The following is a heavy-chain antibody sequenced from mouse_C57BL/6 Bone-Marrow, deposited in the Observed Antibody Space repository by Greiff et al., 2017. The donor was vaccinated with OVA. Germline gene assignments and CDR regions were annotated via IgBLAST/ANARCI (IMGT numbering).Heavy chain of an antibody. D-gene: IGHD2-3*01. CDR2: IDPENGDT. J-gene: IGHJ2*01. CDR3: SYDGYYDFDY. Sequence: VRLQQSGAELVRPGASVKLSCTASGFNIKDDYMHWVKQRPEQGLEWIGWIDPENGDTEYASKFQGKATITADTSSNTAYLQLSSLTSEDTAVYYCSYDGYYDFDYWGQGTTLTVSS. CDR1: GFNIKDDY. V-gene: IGHV14-4*01.